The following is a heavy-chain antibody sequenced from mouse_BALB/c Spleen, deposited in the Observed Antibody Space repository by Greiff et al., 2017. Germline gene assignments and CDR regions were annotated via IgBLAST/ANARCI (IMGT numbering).Heavy chain of an antibody. V-gene: IGHV5-6-5*01. Sequence: EVMLVESGGGLVKPGGSLKLSCAASGFTFSSYAMSWVRQTPEKRLEWVASISSGGSTYYPDSVKGRFTISRDNARNILYLQMSSLRSEDTAMYYCARGYSNSDYWGQGTTLTVSS. CDR2: ISSGGST. J-gene: IGHJ2*01. CDR3: ARGYSNSDY. D-gene: IGHD2-5*01. CDR1: GFTFSSYA.